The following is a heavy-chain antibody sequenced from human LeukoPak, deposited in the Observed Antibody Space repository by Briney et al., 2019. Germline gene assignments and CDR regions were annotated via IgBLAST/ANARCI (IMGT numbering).Heavy chain of an antibody. Sequence: GGSLRLSCAASGFTFSSYSMNWVRQAPGKGLEWVSSISSSSSYIYYADSVKGRFTISRDNAKNSLYLQMNSLRAEDTAVYYCARISALSRYSYGPPVDYWGQGTLVTVSS. V-gene: IGHV3-21*01. CDR2: ISSSSSYI. CDR1: GFTFSSYS. CDR3: ARISALSRYSYGPPVDY. J-gene: IGHJ4*02. D-gene: IGHD5-18*01.